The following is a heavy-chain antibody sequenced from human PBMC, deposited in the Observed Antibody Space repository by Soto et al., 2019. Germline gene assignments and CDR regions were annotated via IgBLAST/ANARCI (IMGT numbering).Heavy chain of an antibody. V-gene: IGHV4-59*11. D-gene: IGHD4-17*01. Sequence: PPATLTLTCTVSSASTRTHNWSSIRQTPGKGLEWIGYIYEGGSTGYNPSLESRVSISLDTSKNQVVLTMTNMDPVDTATYYCAHTATTVYGMDVWGQGTTVTVSS. J-gene: IGHJ6*02. CDR2: IYEGGST. CDR1: SASTRTHN. CDR3: AHTATTVYGMDV.